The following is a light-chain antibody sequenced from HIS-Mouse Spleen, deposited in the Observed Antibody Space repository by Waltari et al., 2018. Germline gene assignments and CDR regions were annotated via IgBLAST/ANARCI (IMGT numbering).Light chain of an antibody. CDR1: SSYVGGYNS. J-gene: IGLJ1*01. V-gene: IGLV2-14*03. CDR2: DVT. CDR3: SSYTSSSTYV. Sequence: QSALTPPASVSGSPGQSITISCTGTSSYVGGYNSVSWYQQHPGNAPKLMIYDVTNRPSGVSNRCSGSKSGNTASLTISGLQAEDEADYYCSSYTSSSTYVFGTGTKVTVL.